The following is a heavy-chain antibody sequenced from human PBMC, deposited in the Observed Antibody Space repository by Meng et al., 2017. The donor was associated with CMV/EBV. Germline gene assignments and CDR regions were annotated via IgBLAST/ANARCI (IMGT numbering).Heavy chain of an antibody. V-gene: IGHV4-39*07. CDR2: IYSSGST. J-gene: IGHJ4*02. CDR1: GGSITSSTYY. D-gene: IGHD6-13*01. CDR3: VRYRAAVHQ. Sequence: LTCTVSGGSITSSTYYWGWIRQSPGKGLEWIGCIYSSGSTYYNTSLKSRVTISVDTSKNKFSLKLTSVAAADTAVYYCVRYRAAVHQWGQGMLVTVSS.